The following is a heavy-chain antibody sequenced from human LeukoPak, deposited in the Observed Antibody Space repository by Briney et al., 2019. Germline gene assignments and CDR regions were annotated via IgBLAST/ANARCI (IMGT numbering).Heavy chain of an antibody. V-gene: IGHV6-1*01. CDR2: TYYRSKWYN. J-gene: IGHJ5*02. CDR3: AKNPPVFGTHKRFAP. CDR1: GDSVSSKSAS. Sequence: SQTLSLTCAISGDSVSSKSASWNWIRQSPSRGLEWLGRTYYRSKWYNDFAVSVKGRITINPDTSKNQFSLQLNSLTPEDTAVYYWAKNPPVFGTHKRFAPGGQETLVTVSS. D-gene: IGHD3-10*01.